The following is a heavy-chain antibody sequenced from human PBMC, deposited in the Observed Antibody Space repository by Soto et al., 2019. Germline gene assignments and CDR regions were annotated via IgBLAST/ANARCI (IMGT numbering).Heavy chain of an antibody. D-gene: IGHD4-17*01. CDR1: GGSISSGDYY. CDR3: GGATVTTFGNWFDP. CDR2: IYYSGST. J-gene: IGHJ5*02. V-gene: IGHV4-30-4*01. Sequence: QVQLQESGPGLVKPSQTLSLTCTVSGGSISSGDYYWSWIRQPPGKGLEWIGCIYYSGSTYYNPSLKSRVTISVDTSKNQFSLKLSSVTAADTAVYYCGGATVTTFGNWFDPWGQGTLVTVSS.